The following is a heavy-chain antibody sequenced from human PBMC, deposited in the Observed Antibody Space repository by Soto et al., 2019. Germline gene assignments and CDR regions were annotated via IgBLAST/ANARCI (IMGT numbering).Heavy chain of an antibody. D-gene: IGHD6-19*01. CDR3: ARSSQYSTVAGTRFSSYYYYGMDV. Sequence: SETLSLTCAVYGGSFSGYYWSWIRQPPGKGLEWIGEINHSGSTNYNPSLKSRVTISVDTSKNQFSLKLSSVTAADTAVYYCARSSQYSTVAGTRFSSYYYYGMDVWGQGTTVTVSS. CDR1: GGSFSGYY. CDR2: INHSGST. V-gene: IGHV4-34*01. J-gene: IGHJ6*02.